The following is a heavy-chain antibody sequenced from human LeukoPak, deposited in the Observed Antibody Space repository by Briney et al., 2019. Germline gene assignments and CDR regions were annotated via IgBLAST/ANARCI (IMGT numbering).Heavy chain of an antibody. J-gene: IGHJ5*02. CDR3: ARDPHYYGSGYNWFDP. Sequence: SETLSLTCTVSGGSISSYYWSWLRQPPGQGLVWFGYIYYSGSTNYNPSLKSRATISVDTSKNQFSLKLSSVTAADTAVYYCARDPHYYGSGYNWFDPWGQGTLVTVSS. D-gene: IGHD3-10*01. CDR1: GGSISSYY. V-gene: IGHV4-59*01. CDR2: IYYSGST.